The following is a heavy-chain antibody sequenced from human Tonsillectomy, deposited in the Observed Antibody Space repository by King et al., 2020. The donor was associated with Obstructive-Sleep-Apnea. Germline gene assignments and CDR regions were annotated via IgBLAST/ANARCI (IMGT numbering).Heavy chain of an antibody. CDR3: AKDGKNSSGYYLDY. D-gene: IGHD3-22*01. CDR2: IRYDGSNK. J-gene: IGHJ4*02. CDR1: GFTFSNYG. V-gene: IGHV3-30*02. Sequence: VQLVESGGGVVHPGGSLRLSCAASGFTFSNYGMHWVRQAPGKGLEWVAFIRYDGSNKYYADSVKGRFTISRDNSKNTLYLQMNSLRAEDTAVYYCAKDGKNSSGYYLDYWGQGTLVTVSS.